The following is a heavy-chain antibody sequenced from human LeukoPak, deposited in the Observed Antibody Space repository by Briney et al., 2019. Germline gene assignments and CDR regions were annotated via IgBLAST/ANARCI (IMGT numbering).Heavy chain of an antibody. V-gene: IGHV3-30*04. J-gene: IGHJ4*02. Sequence: GALRLSCAASGFTFSSYAMHWVRQAPGKGLEWVAVISYDGSNKYYADSVKGRFTISRDNSKNTLYLQMNSLRAEDTAVYYCARDPDDSSGSPFDYWGQGTLVTVSS. CDR3: ARDPDDSSGSPFDY. D-gene: IGHD3-22*01. CDR1: GFTFSSYA. CDR2: ISYDGSNK.